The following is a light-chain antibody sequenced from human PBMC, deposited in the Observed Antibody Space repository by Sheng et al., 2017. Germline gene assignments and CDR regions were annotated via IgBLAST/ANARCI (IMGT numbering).Light chain of an antibody. CDR2: DAS. CDR3: QQYDNLLTWT. Sequence: DIQMTQSPSSLSASVGDRVTITCQASQDISNYLNWYQQKPGKAPKLLIYDASNLETGVPSRFSGSGSGTDFTFTISSLQPEDIATYYCQQYDNLLTWTFGQG. CDR1: QDISNY. J-gene: IGKJ1*01. V-gene: IGKV1-33*01.